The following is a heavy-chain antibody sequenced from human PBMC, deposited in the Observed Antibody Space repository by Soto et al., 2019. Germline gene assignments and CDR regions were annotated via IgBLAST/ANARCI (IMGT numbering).Heavy chain of an antibody. D-gene: IGHD1-26*01. J-gene: IGHJ4*02. CDR2: INPSGGRT. CDR1: GYTFTSYY. V-gene: IGHV1-46*01. CDR3: ARMAGDGQDEAFDN. Sequence: GASVKVSCKASGYTFTSYYINWVRQAPGQGLEWMGLINPSGGRTTYAQNFQGRVTMTSDTSTTTVYMELSSLRSEDTAVYYCARMAGDGQDEAFDNWGQGTLVTVSS.